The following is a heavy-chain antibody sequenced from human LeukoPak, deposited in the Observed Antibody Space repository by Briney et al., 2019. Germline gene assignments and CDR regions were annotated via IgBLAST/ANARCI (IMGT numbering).Heavy chain of an antibody. D-gene: IGHD5-18*01. CDR2: INHSGST. V-gene: IGHV4-34*01. J-gene: IGHJ5*02. CDR3: ARGGYSYGYISWFDP. Sequence: KPSETLSLTCAVYGGSFGGYYWSWIRQPPGKGLEWIREINHSGSTNYNPSLKSRVTISVDTSKNQFSLKLSSVTAADTAVYYCARGGYSYGYISWFDPWGQGTLVTVPS. CDR1: GGSFGGYY.